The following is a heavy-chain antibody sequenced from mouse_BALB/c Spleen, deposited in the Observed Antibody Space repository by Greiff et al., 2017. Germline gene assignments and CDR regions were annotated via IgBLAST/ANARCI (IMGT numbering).Heavy chain of an antibody. CDR1: GFTFSSYG. CDR2: INSNGGST. J-gene: IGHJ2*01. V-gene: IGHV5-6-3*01. CDR3: AREGHYYYFDY. Sequence: EVKLMESGGGLVQPGGSLKLSCAASGFTFSSYGMSWVRQTPDKRLELVATINSNGGSTYYPDSVKGRFTISRDNAKNTLYLQMSSLKSEDTAMYYCAREGHYYYFDYWGQGTTLTVSS. D-gene: IGHD1-2*01.